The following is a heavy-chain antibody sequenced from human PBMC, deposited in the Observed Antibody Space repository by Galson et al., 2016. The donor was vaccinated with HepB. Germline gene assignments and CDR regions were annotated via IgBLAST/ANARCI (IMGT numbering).Heavy chain of an antibody. CDR3: TADIPAIGGQGFDF. J-gene: IGHJ4*01. V-gene: IGHV3-15*01. CDR1: GFTFTDYP. CDR2: IKNRAEGGTT. D-gene: IGHD2-15*01. Sequence: SLRLSCATSGFTFTDYPMTWVRQAPGKGLEWVGHIKNRAEGGTTDYAAPVKGRFYISRDDSEDTLYLQLNSLKTEDTAMYYCTADIPAIGGQGFDFWGHGSLVTVSS.